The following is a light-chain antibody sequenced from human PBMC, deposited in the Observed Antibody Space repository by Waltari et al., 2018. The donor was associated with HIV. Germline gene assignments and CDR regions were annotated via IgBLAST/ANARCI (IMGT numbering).Light chain of an antibody. Sequence: QSGLTQPASVSGSPGQPLTISCTGTTSDVGGYNYVSWYQQHPGKAPKLIIYEVSNLPSGFSNRFSGSKSGNTASLTISGLQPEDETDYYCSSFSSSSTPYVFGTGTKVTVL. CDR1: TSDVGGYNY. CDR2: EVS. J-gene: IGLJ1*01. V-gene: IGLV2-14*01. CDR3: SSFSSSSTPYV.